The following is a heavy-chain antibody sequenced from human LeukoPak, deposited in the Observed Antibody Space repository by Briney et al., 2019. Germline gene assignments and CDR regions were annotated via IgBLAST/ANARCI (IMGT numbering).Heavy chain of an antibody. CDR1: GYTFTSYD. CDR3: ARNYDILTGYYRIDY. J-gene: IGHJ4*02. Sequence: VASVKVSCKASGYTFTSYDINWVRQATGQGLEWMGWMNPNSGNTGYAQKFQGRVTMTRNTSISTAYMELSRLRSDDTAVYYCARNYDILTGYYRIDYWGQGTLATVSS. CDR2: MNPNSGNT. V-gene: IGHV1-8*01. D-gene: IGHD3-9*01.